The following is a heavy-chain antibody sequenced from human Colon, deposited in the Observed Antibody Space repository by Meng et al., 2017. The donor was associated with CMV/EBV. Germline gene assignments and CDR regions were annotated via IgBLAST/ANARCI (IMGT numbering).Heavy chain of an antibody. CDR3: AGKGYNWFDP. CDR1: GNA. V-gene: IGHV1-69*05. CDR2: IIPIFGTA. J-gene: IGHJ5*02. Sequence: QVQREQSGAGGKQPGSSVKVSCKASGNAVSWVRQAPGQGLEWMGGIIPIFGTANYAQKFQGRVTITTDESTSTAYMELSSLRSEDTAVYYCAGKGYNWFDPWGQGTLVTVSS.